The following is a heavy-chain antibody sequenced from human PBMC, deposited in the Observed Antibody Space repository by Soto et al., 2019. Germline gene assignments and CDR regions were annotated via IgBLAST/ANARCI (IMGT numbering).Heavy chain of an antibody. CDR3: ARSGLALPYSASHWFDP. J-gene: IGHJ5*02. CDR2: ISDSGHYI. D-gene: IGHD3-22*01. CDR1: GFTFSTYG. V-gene: IGHV3-21*01. Sequence: GGSLRLSCAASGFTFSTYGMNCVRQAPGKGLEWLSSISDSGHYIYYADSVKGRFTISRDNAKNSLFLQMNSLRGEDTAVYYCARSGLALPYSASHWFDPWGHGTLVTVSS.